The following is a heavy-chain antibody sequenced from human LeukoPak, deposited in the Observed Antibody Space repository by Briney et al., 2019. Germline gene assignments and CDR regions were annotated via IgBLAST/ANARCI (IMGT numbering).Heavy chain of an antibody. D-gene: IGHD6-19*01. CDR1: GYTFTSYY. V-gene: IGHV1-46*01. CDR3: ARGTAVADDEPDY. Sequence: ASVKVSCKASGYTFTSYYMHWVRQAPGQGLEWMGLINPSGGSTSYAQKFQGRVTMTRDTSTSAVYMELSSLRSDDTAVYYCARGTAVADDEPDYWGQGTLVTVSS. J-gene: IGHJ4*02. CDR2: INPSGGST.